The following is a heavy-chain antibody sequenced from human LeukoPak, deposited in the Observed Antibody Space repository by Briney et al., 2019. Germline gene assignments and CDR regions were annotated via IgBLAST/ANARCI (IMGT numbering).Heavy chain of an antibody. V-gene: IGHV3-7*03. CDR3: ARDNGWSADF. CDR2: IKQDGSAK. Sequence: GGSLRLSCAASGFTFSRHWMYWVRQAPGKGLEWVANIKQDGSAKPYVDSVKGRFTISRDNAKNSLFLQMSSLRAEDTAVYYCARDNGWSADFWGQGTLVTVSS. D-gene: IGHD2-15*01. CDR1: GFTFSRHW. J-gene: IGHJ4*02.